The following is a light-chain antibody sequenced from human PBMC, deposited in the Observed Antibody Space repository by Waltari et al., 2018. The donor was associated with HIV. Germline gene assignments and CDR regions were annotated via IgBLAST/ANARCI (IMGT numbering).Light chain of an antibody. CDR2: AAS. CDR1: QDISSW. CDR3: HQANSFPVT. Sequence: DIQMTQSPSYVCASVGDRVTITCRASQDISSWLAWYQQKPGKAPKLLISAASSLQSGVPSRFSGSGFGTDFTLTIHNLQPEDFATYHCHQANSFPVTFGGGTKVEIK. J-gene: IGKJ4*01. V-gene: IGKV1-12*01.